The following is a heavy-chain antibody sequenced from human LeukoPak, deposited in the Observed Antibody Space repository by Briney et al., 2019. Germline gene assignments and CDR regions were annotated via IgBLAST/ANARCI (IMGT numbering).Heavy chain of an antibody. Sequence: KPGGSLRLSCAASGFTFSSYSMNWVRQAPGKGLEWVSSISSSSSYIYYADSVKGRFTISRDNAKNSLYLQMNSLGAEDTAVYYCATYSNLLDFDYWGQGTLVTVSS. V-gene: IGHV3-21*01. CDR3: ATYSNLLDFDY. CDR2: ISSSSSYI. D-gene: IGHD4-11*01. CDR1: GFTFSSYS. J-gene: IGHJ4*02.